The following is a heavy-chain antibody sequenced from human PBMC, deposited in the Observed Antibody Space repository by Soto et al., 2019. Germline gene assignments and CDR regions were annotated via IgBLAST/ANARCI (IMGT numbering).Heavy chain of an antibody. CDR2: MSHDGRNT. V-gene: IGHV3-30*04. CDR1: GFLFNTYA. D-gene: IGHD3-3*01. CDR3: ARPGSGYDVLSGHYFSYYHAMDV. J-gene: IGHJ6*02. Sequence: GGSLRLSCTTSGFLFNTYAMHWVRQAPGKGLEWVAVMSHDGRNTYYADSVKGRFTISRDNPKNTLYLQMNSLRTEDTAVYYSARPGSGYDVLSGHYFSYYHAMDVWGQGTTVTVSS.